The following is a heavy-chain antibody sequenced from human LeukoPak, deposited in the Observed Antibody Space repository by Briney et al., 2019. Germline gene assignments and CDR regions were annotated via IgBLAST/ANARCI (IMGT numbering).Heavy chain of an antibody. D-gene: IGHD3-3*01. CDR2: IYTSGST. V-gene: IGHV4-4*07. J-gene: IGHJ4*02. CDR1: GGSISSYY. Sequence: PSETLSLTCTVSGGSISSYYWSWIRQPAGKGLEWIGRIYTSGSTNYNPSLKSRVTMSVDTSKNQFSLKPSSVTAADTAVYYCAREHYDFWSGFYYFDYWGQGTLVTVSS. CDR3: AREHYDFWSGFYYFDY.